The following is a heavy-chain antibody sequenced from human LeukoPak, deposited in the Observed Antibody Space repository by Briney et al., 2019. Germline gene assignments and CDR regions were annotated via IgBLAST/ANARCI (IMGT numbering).Heavy chain of an antibody. CDR1: GYTFIAYY. CDR2: INPNSGGT. J-gene: IGHJ4*02. D-gene: IGHD2-2*01. Sequence: GASVKVSCKASGYTFIAYYMHWVRQAPGQGLEWMGWINPNSGGTNYAQKFQGRVTMTRDTSISTVYMELSRLRSDDTPVYYCARDSCSSTSCLSIDDYWGQGTLVTVSS. V-gene: IGHV1-2*02. CDR3: ARDSCSSTSCLSIDDY.